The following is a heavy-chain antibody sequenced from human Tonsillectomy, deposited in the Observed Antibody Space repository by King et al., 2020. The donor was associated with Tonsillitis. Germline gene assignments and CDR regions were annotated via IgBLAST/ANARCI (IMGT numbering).Heavy chain of an antibody. Sequence: QLQESGPGLVKPSQTLSLTCTVSGGSISSGGYYWSWIRQHPGKGLEWIGYISYSGSASYNPSLKSRVTISVDTSKNQFSLKLSSVTAADTAVYYCARDQAPTDYYYYYMAVWGKGTTVTVSS. CDR2: ISYSGSA. V-gene: IGHV4-31*03. CDR1: GGSISSGGYY. J-gene: IGHJ6*03. D-gene: IGHD4-17*01. CDR3: ARDQAPTDYYYYYMAV.